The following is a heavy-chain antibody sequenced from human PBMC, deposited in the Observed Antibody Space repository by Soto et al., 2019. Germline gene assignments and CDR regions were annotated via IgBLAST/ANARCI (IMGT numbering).Heavy chain of an antibody. CDR1: GSSINNYY. Sequence: SETLSLTCTVSGSSINNYYWSWIRQPPGKGLEWIGYIYYSGSTNYNPSLKSRVTISVDTSKNQFSLKLSSVTAADTAVYYCARGYGGNYDLWGHGTLVTV. D-gene: IGHD1-26*01. J-gene: IGHJ4*01. V-gene: IGHV4-59*01. CDR3: ARGYGGNYDL. CDR2: IYYSGST.